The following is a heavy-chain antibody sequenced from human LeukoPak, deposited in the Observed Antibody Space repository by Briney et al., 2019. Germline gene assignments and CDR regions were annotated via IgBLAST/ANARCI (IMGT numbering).Heavy chain of an antibody. CDR2: INHSGST. D-gene: IGHD2-2*01. CDR3: ARGGRVYCSSTSCSYYFDY. J-gene: IGHJ4*02. V-gene: IGHV4-34*01. CDR1: GGSFSGYY. Sequence: PSETLSLTCAVYGGSFSGYYWSWIRQPPGKGLEWIGEINHSGSTNYNPSLKSRVTISVDTSKNQFSLELSSVTAADTAVYYCARGGRVYCSSTSCSYYFDYWGQGTLVTVSS.